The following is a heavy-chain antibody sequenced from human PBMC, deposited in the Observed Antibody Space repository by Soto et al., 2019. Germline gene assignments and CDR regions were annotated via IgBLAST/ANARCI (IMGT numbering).Heavy chain of an antibody. Sequence: PGEALKISCKGSRYSFAGYSITWVRQKPGKGLEWMGRIDPSDSQTYYSPSFRGHVTISATKSITTVFLQWSSLRASDTAMYYCARQIYDSDTGPNFQYYFDSWGQGTPVTVSS. CDR2: IDPSDSQT. CDR3: ARQIYDSDTGPNFQYYFDS. J-gene: IGHJ4*02. V-gene: IGHV5-10-1*01. D-gene: IGHD3-22*01. CDR1: RYSFAGYS.